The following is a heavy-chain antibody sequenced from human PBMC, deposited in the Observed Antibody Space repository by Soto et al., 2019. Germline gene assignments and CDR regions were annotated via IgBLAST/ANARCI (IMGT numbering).Heavy chain of an antibody. CDR1: GGSISSGGYY. V-gene: IGHV4-31*03. D-gene: IGHD6-13*01. J-gene: IGHJ5*02. CDR3: ARLIAAAGTFGFDP. CDR2: IYYSGST. Sequence: PSETLSLTCTVSGGSISSGGYYWSWIRQHPGKGLEWIGYIYYSGSTYYNPSLKSRVTISVDTSKNQFSLKLSSVTAADTAVYYCARLIAAAGTFGFDPWGQGTLVTVSS.